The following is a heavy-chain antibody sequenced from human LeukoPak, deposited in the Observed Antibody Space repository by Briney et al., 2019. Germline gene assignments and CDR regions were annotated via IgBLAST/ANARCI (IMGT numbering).Heavy chain of an antibody. CDR3: TTVLTAYFYYYMDV. Sequence: GGSLRLSCAASGFTFSNAWMSWFRQAPGKGLEWVGRIKSKTDGGTTDYAAPVKGRFTISRDDSKNTLYLQMNSLKTEDTAVYYCTTVLTAYFYYYMDVWGKGTTVTVSS. CDR2: IKSKTDGGTT. CDR1: GFTFSNAW. D-gene: IGHD7-27*01. J-gene: IGHJ6*03. V-gene: IGHV3-15*01.